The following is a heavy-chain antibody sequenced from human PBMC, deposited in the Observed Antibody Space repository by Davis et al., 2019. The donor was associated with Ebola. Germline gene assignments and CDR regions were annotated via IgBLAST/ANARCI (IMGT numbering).Heavy chain of an antibody. Sequence: SVKVSCKASGGTFSSYAISWVRQAPGQGLEWMGRIIPILGIANYAQKFQGRVTITRDTSASTAYMELSSLRSEDTAVYYCARGSGGMDVWGQGTTVTVSS. CDR1: GGTFSSYA. CDR2: IIPILGIA. V-gene: IGHV1-69*04. J-gene: IGHJ6*02. D-gene: IGHD3-10*01. CDR3: ARGSGGMDV.